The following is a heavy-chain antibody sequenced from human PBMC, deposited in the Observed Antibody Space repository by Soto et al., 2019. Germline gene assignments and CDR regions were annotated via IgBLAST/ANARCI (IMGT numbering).Heavy chain of an antibody. CDR2: INPKNGGT. J-gene: IGHJ4*01. Sequence: ASVKVSCKASGYTFTGYYMHWVRQAPGQGLELMGWINPKNGGTNYAQKFQGRVTMTRDTSISTAYMELSRLTSDDTAVYYCATFRFERSCDSTIAARHDYWGQGTLVTVS. CDR1: GYTFTGYY. CDR3: ATFRFERSCDSTIAARHDY. D-gene: IGHD6-6*01. V-gene: IGHV1-2*02.